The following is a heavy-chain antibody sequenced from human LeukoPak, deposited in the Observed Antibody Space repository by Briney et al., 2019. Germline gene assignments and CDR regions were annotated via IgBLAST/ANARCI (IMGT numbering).Heavy chain of an antibody. CDR1: GYTFTSYD. D-gene: IGHD3-10*01. J-gene: IGHJ6*03. CDR2: MNPNSGNT. Sequence: GASVKVSCKASGYTFTSYDINWVRQATGQGLEWMGWMNPNSGNTGYAQKLQGRVTMTTDTSTSTAYMELRSLRSDDTAVYYCARVRYGSGSYPVYYYYYMDVWGKGTTVTISS. V-gene: IGHV1-8*01. CDR3: ARVRYGSGSYPVYYYYYMDV.